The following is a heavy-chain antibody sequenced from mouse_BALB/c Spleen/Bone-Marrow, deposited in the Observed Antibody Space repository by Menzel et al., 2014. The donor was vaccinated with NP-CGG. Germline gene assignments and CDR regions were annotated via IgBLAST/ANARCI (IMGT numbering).Heavy chain of an antibody. CDR1: GFSLTSYG. J-gene: IGHJ4*01. D-gene: IGHD4-1*01. Sequence: QVQLKESGPGLVQPSQSLSITCTVSGFSLTSYGVHWVRQSPGKGLEWLGVIWSGGSTDYNAAFISRLSITKDNSKSQVFFKMNSLQANDTAIYYCASNWDYAMDYWGQGTSVTVSS. CDR2: IWSGGST. CDR3: ASNWDYAMDY. V-gene: IGHV2-2*02.